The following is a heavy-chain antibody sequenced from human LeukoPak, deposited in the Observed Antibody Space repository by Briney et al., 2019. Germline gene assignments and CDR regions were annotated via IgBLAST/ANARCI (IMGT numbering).Heavy chain of an antibody. CDR1: GFTFSRSS. D-gene: IGHD5-18*01. J-gene: IGHJ6*03. CDR2: ISSGSSYI. V-gene: IGHV3-21*01. CDR3: ARVGADTAIYYYYYYMDV. Sequence: PGGSLRLSCAASGFTFSRSSMNWVRQAPGKGLERVSSISSGSSYIYYADSVKGRFTISRDNAKNSLYLQMNSLRAEDTAVYYCARVGADTAIYYYYYYMDVWGKGTTVTVSS.